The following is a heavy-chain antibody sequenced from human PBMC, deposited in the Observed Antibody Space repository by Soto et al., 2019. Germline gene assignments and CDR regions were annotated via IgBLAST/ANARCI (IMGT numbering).Heavy chain of an antibody. Sequence: QVQLQESGPGLVKTSETLSLTCSVSGGPINITIYYWGWIRQPPGKELEWIGSIDYGGTTHYNPSLKSRVTISVDTSKKQFSLKLSSLTAADTAVYYCARRRVRFGFDYWGQGTLVTVSS. D-gene: IGHD3-16*01. CDR2: IDYGGTT. CDR3: ARRRVRFGFDY. CDR1: GGPINITIYY. J-gene: IGHJ4*02. V-gene: IGHV4-39*01.